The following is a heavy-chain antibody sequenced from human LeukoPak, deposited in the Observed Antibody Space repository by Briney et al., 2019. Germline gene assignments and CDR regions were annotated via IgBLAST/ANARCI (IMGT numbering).Heavy chain of an antibody. D-gene: IGHD3-10*01. V-gene: IGHV3-30-3*01. J-gene: IGHJ4*02. CDR3: APSRGVRYYFDY. Sequence: GGSLRLSCAVSGFTFSSYTMHWVRQAPGKGLEWVAFISYDGSRKYYADSVKGRFTISRDNSKNTLYLQMNSLRAEDTAVYYCAPSRGVRYYFDYWGQGTLVTVSS. CDR1: GFTFSSYT. CDR2: ISYDGSRK.